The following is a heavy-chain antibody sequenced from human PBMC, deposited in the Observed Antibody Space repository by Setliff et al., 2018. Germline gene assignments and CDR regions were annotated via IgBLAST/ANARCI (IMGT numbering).Heavy chain of an antibody. CDR1: GGSISSHY. J-gene: IGHJ4*02. CDR2: LYTSGDT. CDR3: ARDRVVVLAGRRGFYFDY. V-gene: IGHV4-4*07. Sequence: SETLSLTCTVSGGSISSHYWTWIRQPAGEGLEWIGRLYTSGDTNYNPSLKSRVSMSLDTSKNQFSLKLSSVTAADTAVYYCARDRVVVLAGRRGFYFDYWGQGTLVTVSS. D-gene: IGHD2-15*01.